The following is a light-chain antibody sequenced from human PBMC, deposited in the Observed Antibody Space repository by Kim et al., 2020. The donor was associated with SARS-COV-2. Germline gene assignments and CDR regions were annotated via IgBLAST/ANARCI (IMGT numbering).Light chain of an antibody. V-gene: IGLV3-9*01. CDR1: NIGSEN. Sequence: SYELTQPLSVSVALGQTARITCGGNNIGSENVHWYQQKPGQAPVLVIYRDSNRPSGIPERFSGSNSGNTATLTISRAQAGDEADYYCQVWDSSTVVFGTGTKVTVL. J-gene: IGLJ1*01. CDR3: QVWDSSTVV. CDR2: RDS.